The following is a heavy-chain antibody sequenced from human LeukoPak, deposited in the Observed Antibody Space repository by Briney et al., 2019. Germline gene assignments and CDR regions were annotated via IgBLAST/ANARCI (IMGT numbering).Heavy chain of an antibody. CDR2: ISYDGTNK. D-gene: IGHD2-21*01. CDR1: GFSFSSYA. CDR3: SRGSIVGTILPFDY. V-gene: IGHV3-30*04. J-gene: IGHJ4*02. Sequence: GGSLRLSCTASGFSFSSYAMHWGRQAPGKGLEWVAGISYDGTNKKYVESVKGRFTISRDNSNNMLYLQMNSLRAEDTAMYYVSRGSIVGTILPFDYWGQGTLVTVSS.